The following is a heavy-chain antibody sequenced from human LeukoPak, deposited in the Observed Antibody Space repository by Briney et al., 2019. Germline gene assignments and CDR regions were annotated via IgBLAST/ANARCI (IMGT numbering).Heavy chain of an antibody. CDR1: GFTFSSYW. D-gene: IGHD1-26*01. J-gene: IGHJ6*02. CDR2: IKQDGSEK. Sequence: GGSLRLSCAASGFTFSSYWMSWVRQAPGKGLEWVVNIKQDGSEKYYVDSVKGRFTISRDNAKNSLYLQMNSLRAEDTAVYYCARDAVEGSSWFYYGMDVWGQGTTVTVSS. V-gene: IGHV3-7*01. CDR3: ARDAVEGSSWFYYGMDV.